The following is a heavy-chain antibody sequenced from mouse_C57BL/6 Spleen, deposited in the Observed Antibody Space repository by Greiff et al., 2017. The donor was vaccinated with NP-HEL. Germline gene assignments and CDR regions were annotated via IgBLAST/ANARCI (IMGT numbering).Heavy chain of an antibody. CDR1: GYTFTSYW. Sequence: QVQLQQPGAELVKPGASVKLSCKASGYTFTSYWMHWVKQRPGQGLEWIGMIHPNSGSTNYNEKFKSKATLTVDKSSSTAYMQLSSLTSEDSAVYYCARSLLTGTPYAMDDWGQGTSVTVSS. V-gene: IGHV1-64*01. CDR3: ARSLLTGTPYAMDD. D-gene: IGHD4-1*01. CDR2: IHPNSGST. J-gene: IGHJ4*01.